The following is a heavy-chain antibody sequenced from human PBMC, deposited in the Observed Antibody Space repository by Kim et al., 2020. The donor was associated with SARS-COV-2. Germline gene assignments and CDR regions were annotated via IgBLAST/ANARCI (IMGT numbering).Heavy chain of an antibody. Sequence: STSYADSVKGRFTISRDNAKNTLYLQMNSLRAEDTAVYYCARDWEGSFDYWGQGTLVTVSS. J-gene: IGHJ4*02. CDR3: ARDWEGSFDY. V-gene: IGHV3-74*01. CDR2: ST. D-gene: IGHD1-26*01.